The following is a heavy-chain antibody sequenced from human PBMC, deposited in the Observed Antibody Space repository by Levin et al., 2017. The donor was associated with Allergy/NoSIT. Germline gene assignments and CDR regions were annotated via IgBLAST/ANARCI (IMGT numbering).Heavy chain of an antibody. CDR3: AREGVYLSPDY. CDR1: GFTFSSYA. J-gene: IGHJ4*02. Sequence: GGSLRLSCAASGFTFSSYAMHWVRQAPGKGLEWVAVISYDGSNKYYADSVKGRFTISRDNSKNTLYLQMNSLRAEDTAVYYCAREGVYLSPDYWGQGTLVTVSS. D-gene: IGHD2-8*01. V-gene: IGHV3-30-3*01. CDR2: ISYDGSNK.